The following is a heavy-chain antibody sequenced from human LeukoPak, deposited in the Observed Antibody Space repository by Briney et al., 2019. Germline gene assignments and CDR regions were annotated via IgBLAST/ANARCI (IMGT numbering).Heavy chain of an antibody. CDR3: ARRPKEAGFDH. V-gene: IGHV3-48*03. J-gene: IGHJ4*01. CDR1: GFTFSSYE. CDR2: ISSSGSTI. Sequence: PGGSLRLSCAASGFTFSSYEMNWVRQAPGKGLEWVSYISSSGSTIYYADSVKGRFTISRDNAKNSLYLQMNSLRAEDTAVYYRARRPKEAGFDHRRKCTLVTASS. D-gene: IGHD6-6*01.